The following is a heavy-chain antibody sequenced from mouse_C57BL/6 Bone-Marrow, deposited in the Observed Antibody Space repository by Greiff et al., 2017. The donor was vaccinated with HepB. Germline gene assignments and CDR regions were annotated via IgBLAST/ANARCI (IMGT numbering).Heavy chain of an antibody. V-gene: IGHV2-2*01. Sequence: VQLQQSGPGLVQPSQSLSITCTVSGFSLTSYGVHWVRQSPGKGLEWLGVIWSGGSTDYNAAFISRLSISKDNSKSQVFFKMNSLQADDTAIYYCARKGYLYWYFDVWGTGTTVTVSS. CDR3: ARKGYLYWYFDV. J-gene: IGHJ1*03. CDR1: GFSLTSYG. CDR2: IWSGGST. D-gene: IGHD3-1*01.